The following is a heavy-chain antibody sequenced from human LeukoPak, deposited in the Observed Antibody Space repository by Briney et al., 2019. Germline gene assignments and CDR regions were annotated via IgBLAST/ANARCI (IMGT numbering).Heavy chain of an antibody. V-gene: IGHV3-7*03. J-gene: IGHJ4*02. CDR3: AKALGLGYCSGGSRYEFHY. D-gene: IGHD2-15*01. Sequence: GGSLRLSCAASGFTFSNYWMSWVRPAAGRGLEGVANIKQYGSEKYYVDSVKGRFTISRDNAENSLYLQTNSLKTEDTALYYCAKALGLGYCSGGSRYEFHYWGQGTLVTVSS. CDR1: GFTFSNYW. CDR2: IKQYGSEK.